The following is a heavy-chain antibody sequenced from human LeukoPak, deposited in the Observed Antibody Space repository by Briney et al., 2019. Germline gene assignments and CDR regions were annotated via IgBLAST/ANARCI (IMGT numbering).Heavy chain of an antibody. CDR1: GFTFSSYA. D-gene: IGHD3-10*01. CDR2: LRGSGAET. J-gene: IGHJ4*02. V-gene: IGHV3-23*01. Sequence: PGRSLRLSCTPSGFTFSSYAMSWVRQAPGKGLEWVSVLRGSGAETYYADSVKGRFTISRDNSKNTLYLQMNSLRAEDTAVYYCSKCVLDYASGTNGTFDFWGQGTLVTVSS. CDR3: SKCVLDYASGTNGTFDF.